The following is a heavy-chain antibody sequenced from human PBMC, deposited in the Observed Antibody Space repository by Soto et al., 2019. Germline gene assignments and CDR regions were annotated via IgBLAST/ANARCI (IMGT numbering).Heavy chain of an antibody. CDR1: GYTFTSYG. CDR3: AREVGRVAGTRWFDP. D-gene: IGHD6-19*01. V-gene: IGHV1-18*01. J-gene: IGHJ5*02. Sequence: QVQLVQSGAEVKKPGASVKVSCKASGYTFTSYGISWVRQAPGQGLEWMGWISAYNGNTNYAQKLQGRVTMTTDTTPGPADMELTSLRSADPAVYYGAREVGRVAGTRWFDPWGQGTLVTVSS. CDR2: ISAYNGNT.